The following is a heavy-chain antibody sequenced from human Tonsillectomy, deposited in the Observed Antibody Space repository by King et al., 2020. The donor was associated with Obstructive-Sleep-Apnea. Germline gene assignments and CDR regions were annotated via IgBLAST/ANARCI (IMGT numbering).Heavy chain of an antibody. J-gene: IGHJ4*02. D-gene: IGHD3-3*02. V-gene: IGHV4-34*01. CDR1: GGSLSGYF. CDR3: ARGPGFSISSSFDY. CDR2: ITFSGTT. Sequence: VQLQQWGAGLLKPSETLSLTCAVSGGSLSGYFWSWIRHLPGKGLEWLGEITFSGTTNDNPSLKSRVTISIDTSKNQFSLRLNSMTVADTAVYFCARGPGFSISSSFDYWGQGTLVTVSS.